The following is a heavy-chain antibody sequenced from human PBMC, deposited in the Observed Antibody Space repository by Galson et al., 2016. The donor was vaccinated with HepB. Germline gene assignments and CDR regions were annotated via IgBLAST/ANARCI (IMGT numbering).Heavy chain of an antibody. D-gene: IGHD3-16*01. V-gene: IGHV3-11*01. Sequence: SLRLSCAASTFTFSDYYMSWIRQAPGRGLEWISYIAGSGRPIYYADSVKGRFTISRDNAKNSLYLQMNSLRAEDTAVDYCAGGGGFSVGAYFDSWGQGTLVTASS. J-gene: IGHJ4*02. CDR2: IAGSGRPI. CDR3: AGGGGFSVGAYFDS. CDR1: TFTFSDYY.